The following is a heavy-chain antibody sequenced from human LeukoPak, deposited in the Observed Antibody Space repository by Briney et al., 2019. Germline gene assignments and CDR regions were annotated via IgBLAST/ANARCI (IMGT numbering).Heavy chain of an antibody. CDR2: IYYDGST. J-gene: IGHJ5*01. CDR3: ARGGDWFDS. Sequence: SETLSLTCTVSGGSISSHYWSWIRQPPGKGLEWIGYIYYDGSTRYNPSLKSRITISVDTSKNQFSLKLSSVTAADTAVYYCARGGDWFDSWGQGTLFTVSA. CDR1: GGSISSHY. V-gene: IGHV4-59*11. D-gene: IGHD1-26*01.